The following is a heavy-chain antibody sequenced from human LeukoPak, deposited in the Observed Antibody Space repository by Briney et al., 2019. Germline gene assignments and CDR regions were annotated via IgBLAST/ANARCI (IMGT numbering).Heavy chain of an antibody. D-gene: IGHD6-13*01. V-gene: IGHV4-61*02. Sequence: SETLSLTCTVSSGSISSGSYYWSWIRQPAGKGLEWIGRIYTSGSTNYNPSLKSRVTISVDTSKNQFSLKLSSVTAADTAVYYCARGRAAAGPGDYYYYMDVWGKGTTVTISS. CDR2: IYTSGST. CDR1: SGSISSGSYY. CDR3: ARGRAAAGPGDYYYYMDV. J-gene: IGHJ6*03.